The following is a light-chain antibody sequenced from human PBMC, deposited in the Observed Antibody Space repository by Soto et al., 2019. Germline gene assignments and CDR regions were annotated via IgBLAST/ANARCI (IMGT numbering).Light chain of an antibody. CDR1: QSISSY. CDR3: QQYGSSAWT. V-gene: IGKV1-39*01. J-gene: IGKJ1*01. Sequence: DIQMTQSPSSLSASVGDRVTITCRASQSISSYLNWYQQKPGKAPKFLIYAASSLQSGVPSRFSGSGSGTDFTLTISRLEPEDFAVYYCQQYGSSAWTFGQGTKVDIK. CDR2: AAS.